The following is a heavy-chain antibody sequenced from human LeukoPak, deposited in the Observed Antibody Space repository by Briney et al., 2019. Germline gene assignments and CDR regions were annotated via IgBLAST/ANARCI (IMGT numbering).Heavy chain of an antibody. CDR2: ISAYNGNT. J-gene: IGHJ5*02. Sequence: GASVKVSCKASGYTFTSYGISWVRQAPGQGLEWMGWISAYNGNTNYAQKLQGRVTMTTDTSTSTAYMELRSLRSDDTAVYYCARDSWIGSPPGNSSPHGPWGQGTLVTVSS. CDR1: GYTFTSYG. V-gene: IGHV1-18*01. CDR3: ARDSWIGSPPGNSSPHGP. D-gene: IGHD6-13*01.